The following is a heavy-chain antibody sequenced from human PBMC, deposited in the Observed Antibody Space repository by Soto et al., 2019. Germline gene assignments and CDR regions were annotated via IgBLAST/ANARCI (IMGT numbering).Heavy chain of an antibody. CDR3: VGSGYSPFDY. J-gene: IGHJ4*02. D-gene: IGHD3-3*01. CDR2: LYYSGST. Sequence: QLQLQESGPGLVKPSETLSLTCTVSGGSISSSSYYWGWIRQPPGKGLEWIGSLYYSGSTYYNPSRRSRVPIAVDTSKHQFSLKLSSVTAADAAVYYCVGSGYSPFDYWGQGTLVTVSS. V-gene: IGHV4-39*01. CDR1: GGSISSSSYY.